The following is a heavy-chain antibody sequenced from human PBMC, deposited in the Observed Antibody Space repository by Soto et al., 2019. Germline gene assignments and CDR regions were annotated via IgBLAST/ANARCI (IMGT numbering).Heavy chain of an antibody. D-gene: IGHD2-8*02. CDR1: GFTFSSYA. Sequence: HPGGSLRLSCAASGFTFSSYAMSWVRQAPGKGLEWVSSISGSGGSTYYADSVKGRFTISRDNSKNTVFLQMNSLTAGDTAVYYCAKATATGGGAFDICGQGTMVTVSS. CDR3: AKATATGGGAFDI. J-gene: IGHJ3*02. CDR2: ISGSGGST. V-gene: IGHV3-23*01.